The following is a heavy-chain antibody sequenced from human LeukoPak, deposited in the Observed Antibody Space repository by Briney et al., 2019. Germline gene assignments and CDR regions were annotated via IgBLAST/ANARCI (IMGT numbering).Heavy chain of an antibody. D-gene: IGHD4-17*01. Sequence: PGRSLRLSCAASGFTFDDHAMHWVRQAPGKGLEWASGISWNGGSIGYADSVKGRFTISRDNAKNSLYLQMNSLRPEDTALYFCAKDNYGDYGRLFDHWGQGTPVTVSS. CDR3: AKDNYGDYGRLFDH. CDR1: GFTFDDHA. J-gene: IGHJ4*02. CDR2: ISWNGGSI. V-gene: IGHV3-9*01.